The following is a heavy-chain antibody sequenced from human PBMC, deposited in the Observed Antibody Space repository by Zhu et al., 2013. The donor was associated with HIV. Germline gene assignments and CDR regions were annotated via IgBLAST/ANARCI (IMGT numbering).Heavy chain of an antibody. D-gene: IGHD1-1*01. V-gene: IGHV1-2*02. CDR3: AGVDSGTIGDY. CDR1: KYTFTDYY. J-gene: IGHJ4*02. CDR2: INPKSGAT. Sequence: QVQLVQSGAEVRKPGASVKVSCQASKYTFTDYYIHWVRQAPGQGLEWMGWINPKSGATNYAQNFQGRVSITRDTSISTAYMELNRLRSDDTAVYYCAGVDSGTIGDYWGQGTLLTVSS.